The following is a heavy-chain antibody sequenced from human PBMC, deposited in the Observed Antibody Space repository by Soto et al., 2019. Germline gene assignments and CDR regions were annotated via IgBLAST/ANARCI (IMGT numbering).Heavy chain of an antibody. Sequence: SVKVSCKASGGTFSSYAFSWVRQAPGQGLEWMGGIIPGFGTADYAQNFQGKVTITADESTTTVYMELSSLRSEDTAVYYCARGRGGDYVYWGQGTLVTVSS. J-gene: IGHJ4*02. V-gene: IGHV1-69*13. CDR2: IIPGFGTA. D-gene: IGHD4-17*01. CDR3: ARGRGGDYVY. CDR1: GGTFSSYA.